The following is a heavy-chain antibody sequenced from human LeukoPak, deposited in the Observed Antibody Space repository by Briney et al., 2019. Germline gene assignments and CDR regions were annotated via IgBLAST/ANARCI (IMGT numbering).Heavy chain of an antibody. CDR1: GFTFSGSA. CDR2: IRSKANSYAT. D-gene: IGHD6-19*01. Sequence: GGSLRLSCAASGFTFSGSAMHWVRQASGKGLEWVGRIRSKANSYATAYAASVKGRFTISRDDSENTAYLQMNSLRAEDTAVYYCAKDRYSSGWYGYFDYWGQGTLVTVSS. CDR3: AKDRYSSGWYGYFDY. J-gene: IGHJ4*02. V-gene: IGHV3-73*01.